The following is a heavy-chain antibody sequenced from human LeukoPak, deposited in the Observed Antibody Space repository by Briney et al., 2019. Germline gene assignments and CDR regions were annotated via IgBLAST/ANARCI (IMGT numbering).Heavy chain of an antibody. Sequence: SETPSLTCTVSGGSISSYYWSWIRQPAGKGLEWIGRIYTSGSTNYNPSLKSRVTMSVDTSKNQFSLKLSSVTAADTAVYYCARDSDLGTNTAMVFFDYWGQGTLVTVSS. D-gene: IGHD5-18*01. CDR3: ARDSDLGTNTAMVFFDY. J-gene: IGHJ4*02. CDR1: GGSISSYY. V-gene: IGHV4-4*07. CDR2: IYTSGST.